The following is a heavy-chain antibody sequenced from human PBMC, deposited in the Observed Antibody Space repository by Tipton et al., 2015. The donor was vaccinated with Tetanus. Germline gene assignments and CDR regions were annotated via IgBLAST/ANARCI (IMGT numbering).Heavy chain of an antibody. D-gene: IGHD3-10*01. V-gene: IGHV4-59*01. CDR2: IFHSGST. CDR1: GGSMSNNY. Sequence: LRLSCTVSGGSMSNNYWSWIRQPPGKGLEWIAYIFHSGSTNYSPSLKSRVAISMDTSKNQISLKLSSVTAADTAVYYCAKDRELRGDHFDYWGQGTLVTVSS. CDR3: AKDRELRGDHFDY. J-gene: IGHJ4*02.